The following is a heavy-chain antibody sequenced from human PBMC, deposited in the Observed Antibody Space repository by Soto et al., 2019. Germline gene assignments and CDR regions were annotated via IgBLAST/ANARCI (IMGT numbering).Heavy chain of an antibody. CDR2: IYYSGST. J-gene: IGHJ5*02. Sequence: SETLSLTCTVSGGSISSGGYCWSWIRQHPGKGLEWIGYIYYSGSTYYNPSLKSRVTISVDTPKNQFSLKLSSVTAADTAVYYCARSVFPWGQGTLVNSPQ. CDR3: ARSVFP. CDR1: GGSISSGGYC. V-gene: IGHV4-31*03.